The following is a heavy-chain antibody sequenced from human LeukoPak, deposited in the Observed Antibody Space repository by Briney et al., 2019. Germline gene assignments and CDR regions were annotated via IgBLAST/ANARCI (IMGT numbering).Heavy chain of an antibody. CDR1: GFSFSSYA. J-gene: IGHJ6*02. D-gene: IGHD6-13*01. V-gene: IGHV3-23*01. CDR2: FSGSGGST. CDR3: AKDHLLVLYYGMDV. Sequence: PGGSLRLSCAASGFSFSSYAMSWVRQAPGKGLEWVSAFSGSGGSTYYADSMKGRFTISRDNSKNTLYLQMNSLRAEDTAVYYCAKDHLLVLYYGMDVWGQGTTVTVSS.